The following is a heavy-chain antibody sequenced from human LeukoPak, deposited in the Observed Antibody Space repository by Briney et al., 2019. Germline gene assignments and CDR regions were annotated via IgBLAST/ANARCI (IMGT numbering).Heavy chain of an antibody. V-gene: IGHV4-39*07. CDR3: ARDSHDFWSGSPWFDP. CDR2: IYYSGST. Sequence: SETLSLTCTVSGGSISSSSYYWGWIRQPPGKGLEWIGSIYYSGSTYYNPSLKSRVTISVDTSKNQFSLKLSSVTAADTAVYYCARDSHDFWSGSPWFDPWGQGTLVTVSS. D-gene: IGHD3-3*01. CDR1: GGSISSSSYY. J-gene: IGHJ5*02.